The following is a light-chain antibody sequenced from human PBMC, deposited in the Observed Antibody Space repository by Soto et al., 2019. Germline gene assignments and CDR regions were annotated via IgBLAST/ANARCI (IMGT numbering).Light chain of an antibody. CDR1: SSNIGAGYD. J-gene: IGLJ3*02. V-gene: IGLV1-40*01. CDR3: HSYDSSLRGWV. Sequence: QSVLTQPPSVSGAHGQRVTISCTGSSSNIGAGYDVHWYQQLPGTAPKLLIYGNSNRPSGVPDRFSGSKSGTSASLAITGLQAEDEADYYCHSYDSSLRGWVFGGGTQLTVL. CDR2: GNS.